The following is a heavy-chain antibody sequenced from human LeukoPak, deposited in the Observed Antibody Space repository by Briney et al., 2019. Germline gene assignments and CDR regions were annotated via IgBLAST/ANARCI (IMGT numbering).Heavy chain of an antibody. CDR2: IYHSGST. V-gene: IGHV4-38-2*02. J-gene: IGHJ4*02. Sequence: SETLSLTCTVSGGSISSYYWGWIRQPPGKGLEWIGSIYHSGSTYYNPSLKSRVTISVDTSKNQFSLKLSSVTAADTAVYYCARLGGYVSYFDYWGQGTLVTVSS. CDR3: ARLGGYVSYFDY. D-gene: IGHD5-12*01. CDR1: GGSISSYY.